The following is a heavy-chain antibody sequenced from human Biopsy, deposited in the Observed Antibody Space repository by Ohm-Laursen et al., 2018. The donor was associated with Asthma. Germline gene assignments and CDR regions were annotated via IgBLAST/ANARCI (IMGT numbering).Heavy chain of an antibody. V-gene: IGHV1-24*01. D-gene: IGHD4-17*01. CDR1: GYSLTDLS. J-gene: IGHJ4*02. CDR3: ASDFPKDYVRYNFQF. Sequence: ASVKVSCKISGYSLTDLSMHWVRQAPGQGLEWMGGHDLEEGGTVNARRFQGRVTMTEDTSTDTACMELISLSSDDTAVYYCASDFPKDYVRYNFQFWGQGTLVTVSS. CDR2: HDLEEGGT.